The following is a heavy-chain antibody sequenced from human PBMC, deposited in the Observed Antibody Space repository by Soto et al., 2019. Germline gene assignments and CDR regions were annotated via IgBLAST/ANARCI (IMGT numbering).Heavy chain of an antibody. CDR3: VRGGSNYDS. D-gene: IGHD4-4*01. CDR1: GFTFSDSW. CDR2: IKPDESEK. V-gene: IGHV3-7*01. Sequence: GGSLRLSCTASGFTFSDSWMTWVRQAPGKGLEWVARIKPDESEKKYADSVKGRFSISRDNAKNSMYLQMDSLRGEDTALYYCVRGGSNYDSWGQGTLVTVSS. J-gene: IGHJ5*02.